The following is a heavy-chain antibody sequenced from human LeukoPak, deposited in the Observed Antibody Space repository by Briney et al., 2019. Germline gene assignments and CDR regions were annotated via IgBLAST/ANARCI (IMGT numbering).Heavy chain of an antibody. CDR2: INSDGSST. D-gene: IGHD6-13*01. V-gene: IGHV3-74*01. CDR1: GFTFSSYW. Sequence: GGSLRLSCAASGFTFSSYWMHWVRQAPGKGLVWVSRINSDGSSTSYADSVKGRFTISRDNAKNTLYLQMNSLRAEDTAVYYCAKDGGSWSNYYYYYMDVWGKGTTVTISS. CDR3: AKDGGSWSNYYYYYMDV. J-gene: IGHJ6*03.